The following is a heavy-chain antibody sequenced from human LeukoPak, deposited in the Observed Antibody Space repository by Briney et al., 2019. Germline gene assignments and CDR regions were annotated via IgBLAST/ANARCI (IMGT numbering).Heavy chain of an antibody. D-gene: IGHD1-1*01. J-gene: IGHJ4*02. CDR3: ARDGGTGIPFDY. V-gene: IGHV3-7*01. CDR1: GFTFSSYW. Sequence: GGSLRLSCAASGFTFSSYWMGCVRQAPGKRLEWVANIRQDGSDKYYVGSVKGRFTISRDNARNALYLQMNSLRAEDTAVYYCARDGGTGIPFDYWGRRTLDTVPP. CDR2: IRQDGSDK.